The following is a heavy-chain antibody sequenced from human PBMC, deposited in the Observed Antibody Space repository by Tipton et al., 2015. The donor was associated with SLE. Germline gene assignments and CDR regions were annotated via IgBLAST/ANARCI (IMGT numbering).Heavy chain of an antibody. CDR1: GGSFSGYY. Sequence: LRLSCAVYGGSFSGYYWSWIRQPPGKGLEWIGEINHSGDTNYNPALKSRVTISVDTSKNQFSLKVSSVTAADTAVYYCARVGTWYTIDYWGQGTLVTVSS. CDR3: ARVGTWYTIDY. D-gene: IGHD6-13*01. CDR2: INHSGDT. J-gene: IGHJ4*02. V-gene: IGHV4-34*01.